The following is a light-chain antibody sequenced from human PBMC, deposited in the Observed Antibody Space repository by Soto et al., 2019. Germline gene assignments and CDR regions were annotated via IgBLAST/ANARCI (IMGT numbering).Light chain of an antibody. CDR2: DAS. CDR3: QQFNNWPRT. Sequence: EILLTQSPVTLSLSPGERSTLSCRASQSVSSKLAWYQQKPGQAPRLLIYDASTRATGIPARFSGSGSGTEFTLTISSLQSEDFAVYYCQQFNNWPRTFGQGTKVDI. J-gene: IGKJ1*01. V-gene: IGKV3-15*01. CDR1: QSVSSK.